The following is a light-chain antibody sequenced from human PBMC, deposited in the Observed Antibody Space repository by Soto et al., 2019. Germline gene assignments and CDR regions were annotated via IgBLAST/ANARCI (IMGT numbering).Light chain of an antibody. V-gene: IGKV3-11*01. Sequence: IALTHSPPTMSLSPGGRATRSCQASQSVSSYLAWYQQKPDQAPRLLIYDASNRATGIPARFSGSGSGTDFTLTISSLEPEDFAVYYCQQRSNWLWTFGQGTKVDIK. CDR3: QQRSNWLWT. J-gene: IGKJ1*01. CDR1: QSVSSY. CDR2: DAS.